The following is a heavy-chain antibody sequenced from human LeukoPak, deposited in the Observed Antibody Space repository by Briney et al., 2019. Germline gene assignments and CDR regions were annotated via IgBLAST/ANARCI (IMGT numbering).Heavy chain of an antibody. D-gene: IGHD5-18*01. CDR2: MNPNSGNT. J-gene: IGHJ4*02. Sequence: ASVKVSCKGSGYTFNSYDINWVRQATGQGLEWMGWMNPNSGNTGYAQKFQGRVTITRDTSMSTAYMELGSLRSEDTAVYYCARGPAWGYSSPYYFDYWGQGTLVTVSS. V-gene: IGHV1-8*03. CDR1: GYTFNSYD. CDR3: ARGPAWGYSSPYYFDY.